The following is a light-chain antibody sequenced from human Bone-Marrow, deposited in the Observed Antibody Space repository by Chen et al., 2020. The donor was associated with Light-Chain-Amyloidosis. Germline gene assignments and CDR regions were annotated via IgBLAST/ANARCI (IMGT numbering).Light chain of an antibody. CDR3: QQYGTSPLT. CDR2: GSS. J-gene: IGKJ4*01. CDR1: QTISRNY. V-gene: IGKV3-20*01. Sequence: EIVLTPSPGTLSLSPGEGANLSCRASQTISRNYLTWYQQKFGQAPRLLIYGSSSRATGIPDRFTGSGSGTDFTLTINRLEPEDFAMYYCQQYGTSPLTFGGGTKVEIK.